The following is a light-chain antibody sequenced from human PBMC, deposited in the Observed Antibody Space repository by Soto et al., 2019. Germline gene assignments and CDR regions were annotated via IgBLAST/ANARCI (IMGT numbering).Light chain of an antibody. V-gene: IGLV2-8*01. J-gene: IGLJ1*01. CDR3: SSYAGSNNFRV. CDR2: EVT. Sequence: QSALTQPPSASGSPGQSVTISCTGTSSGVGAYNYVSWYQQHPGKAPKLMIYEVTKRPSGVPDRFSGSKSGNTASLTVSGLQAEDEADYYCSSYAGSNNFRVFGTGTKLTVL. CDR1: SSGVGAYNY.